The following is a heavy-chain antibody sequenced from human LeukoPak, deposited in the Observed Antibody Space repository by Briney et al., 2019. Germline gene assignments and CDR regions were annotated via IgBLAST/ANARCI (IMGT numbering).Heavy chain of an antibody. CDR1: GFTFDDYA. V-gene: IGHV3-9*01. CDR3: AKGQTLNYYDSSGFDY. Sequence: PGRSLRLSCAASGFTFDDYAMHWVRQAPGKGLEWVSGISWNSGSIGYADSVKGRFTISRDNAKNSLYLQMNSPRAEDTALYCCAKGQTLNYYDSSGFDYWGQGTLVTVSS. J-gene: IGHJ4*02. D-gene: IGHD3-22*01. CDR2: ISWNSGSI.